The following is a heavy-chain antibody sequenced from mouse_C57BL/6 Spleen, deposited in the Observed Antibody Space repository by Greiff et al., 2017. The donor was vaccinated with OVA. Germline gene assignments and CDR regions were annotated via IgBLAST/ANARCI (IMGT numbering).Heavy chain of an antibody. J-gene: IGHJ3*01. V-gene: IGHV1-47*01. CDR3: ARRDGYYDAWFAY. Sequence: VQLQQSGAELVKPGASVKMSCKASGYTFTTYPIEWMKQNRGKSLEWIGNFHPYNDDTKYNEKFKGKATLTVEKSSSTVYLELSRLTSDDSAVYYCARRDGYYDAWFAYWGQGTLVTVSA. CDR2: FHPYNDDT. CDR1: GYTFTTYP. D-gene: IGHD2-3*01.